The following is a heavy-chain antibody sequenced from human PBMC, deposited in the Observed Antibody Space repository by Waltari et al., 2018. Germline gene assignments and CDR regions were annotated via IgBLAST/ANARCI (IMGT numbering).Heavy chain of an antibody. Sequence: QVQLQESGPGLVKPSETLSLTCTVSGGSISSYYWSWIRQPPGKGLEWIGYIYYSGSTNYNPSLKSRVTISVDTSKNQFSLKLSSVTAADTAVYYCAREKNWVADAFDIWGQGTMVTVSS. D-gene: IGHD7-27*01. CDR2: IYYSGST. CDR1: GGSISSYY. CDR3: AREKNWVADAFDI. V-gene: IGHV4-59*01. J-gene: IGHJ3*02.